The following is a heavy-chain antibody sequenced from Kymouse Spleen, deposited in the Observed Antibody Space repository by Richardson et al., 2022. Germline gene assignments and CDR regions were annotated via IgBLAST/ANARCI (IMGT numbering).Heavy chain of an antibody. J-gene: IGHJ5*02. V-gene: IGHV4-59*01. CDR2: IYYSGST. CDR1: GGSISSYY. Sequence: QVQLQESGPGLVKPSETLSLTCTVSGGSISSYYWSWIRQPPGKGLEWIGYIYYSGSTNYNPSLKSRVTISVDTSKNQFSLKLSSVTAADTAVYYCARGITGTTFNWFDPWGQGTLVTVSS. CDR3: ARGITGTTFNWFDP. D-gene: IGHD1-7*01.